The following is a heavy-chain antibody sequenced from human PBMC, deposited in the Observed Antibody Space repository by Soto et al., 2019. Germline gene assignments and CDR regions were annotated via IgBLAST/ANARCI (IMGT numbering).Heavy chain of an antibody. J-gene: IGHJ4*02. V-gene: IGHV3-23*01. CDR3: AKDQGDIVVVAAASFELFDY. CDR2: ISGSGGST. D-gene: IGHD2-15*01. CDR1: GFTFSSYA. Sequence: GGSLRLSCAASGFTFSSYAMSWVRQAPGKGLEWVSAISGSGGSTYYADSVKGRFTISRDNSKNTLYLQMNSLRAEDTAVYYCAKDQGDIVVVAAASFELFDYWGQGTLVTVSS.